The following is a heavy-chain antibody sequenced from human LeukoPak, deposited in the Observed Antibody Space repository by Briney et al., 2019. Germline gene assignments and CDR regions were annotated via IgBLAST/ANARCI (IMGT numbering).Heavy chain of an antibody. Sequence: ASVKVSCKASGYTFTSYGIRWVRQAPGQGLEWMGWISAYTGNTNYAQKFQGRVTMTTDTSTSTVHMELRSLRSDDTAVYYCARDFSPHRDYYDSSGYFSDYWGQGTLVTVSS. D-gene: IGHD3-22*01. J-gene: IGHJ4*02. CDR3: ARDFSPHRDYYDSSGYFSDY. CDR1: GYTFTSYG. V-gene: IGHV1-18*01. CDR2: ISAYTGNT.